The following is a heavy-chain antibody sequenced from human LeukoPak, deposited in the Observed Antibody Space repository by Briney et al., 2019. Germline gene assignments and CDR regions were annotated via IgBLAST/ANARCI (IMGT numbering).Heavy chain of an antibody. CDR3: AKIVGASSGYFDY. CDR2: INPSIGTT. V-gene: IGHV1-46*01. J-gene: IGHJ4*02. CDR1: GYTFTNYY. D-gene: IGHD1-26*01. Sequence: GASVKVSCKASGYTFTNYYIHWVRQAPGQGLEWMGIINPSIGTTSYAQKFQGRVTMTRDTSTSTVYMELSSLRSEDTAVYYCAKIVGASSGYFDYWGQGTLVTVSS.